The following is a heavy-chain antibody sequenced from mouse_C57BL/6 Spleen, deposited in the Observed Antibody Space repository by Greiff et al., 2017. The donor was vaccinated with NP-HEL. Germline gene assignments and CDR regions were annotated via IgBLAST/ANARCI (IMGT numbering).Heavy chain of an antibody. CDR3: ARGATAQALDY. D-gene: IGHD3-2*02. CDR1: GYAFSSSW. J-gene: IGHJ2*01. V-gene: IGHV1-82*01. CDR2: IYPGDGDT. Sequence: QVQLQQSGPELVKPGASVKISCKASGYAFSSSWMNWVKQRPGKGLEWIGRIYPGDGDTNYNGKFKGKATLTADKSSSTAYMQLSSLTSEDSAVYFCARGATAQALDYWGQGTTLTVSS.